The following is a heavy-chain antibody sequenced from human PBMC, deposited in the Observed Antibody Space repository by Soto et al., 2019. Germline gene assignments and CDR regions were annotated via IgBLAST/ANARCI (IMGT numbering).Heavy chain of an antibody. Sequence: TLSLTCAVYGGSFSGYYWSWIRQPPGKGLEWIGEINHSGSTNYNPSLKSRVTISVDTSKNQFSLKLSSVTAADTAVYYCARVSQWLVLDWFDPWGQGTLVTVSS. V-gene: IGHV4-34*01. CDR2: INHSGST. D-gene: IGHD6-19*01. CDR1: GGSFSGYY. J-gene: IGHJ5*02. CDR3: ARVSQWLVLDWFDP.